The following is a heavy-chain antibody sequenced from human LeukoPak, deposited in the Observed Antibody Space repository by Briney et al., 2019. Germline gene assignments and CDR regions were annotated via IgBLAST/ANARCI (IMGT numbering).Heavy chain of an antibody. Sequence: GGSLRLSCAASGFTFSSYEMNWVRQAPGKGLEWVSYITSSGITTQYADSVKGRFTISRDNGKNSLYLQMNSLRVEDTAVYYCARAAGHYFDYWGQGSLVTVSS. CDR3: ARAAGHYFDY. CDR1: GFTFSSYE. V-gene: IGHV3-48*03. D-gene: IGHD3-10*01. CDR2: ITSSGITT. J-gene: IGHJ4*02.